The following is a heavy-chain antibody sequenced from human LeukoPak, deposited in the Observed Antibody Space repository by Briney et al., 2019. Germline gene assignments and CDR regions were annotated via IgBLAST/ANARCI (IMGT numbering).Heavy chain of an antibody. V-gene: IGHV3-30*18. Sequence: GGSLRLSCAASGFTFSSYGMHWVRQAPGKGLEWVAVISYDVGKKYYADSVKGRFTISRDNSKNTLYLQMNSLRVEDTAVYYCAKDSKIVGPTFRSYHYMDVWGKGTTVTVSS. J-gene: IGHJ6*03. CDR1: GFTFSSYG. CDR2: ISYDVGKK. CDR3: AKDSKIVGPTFRSYHYMDV. D-gene: IGHD1-26*01.